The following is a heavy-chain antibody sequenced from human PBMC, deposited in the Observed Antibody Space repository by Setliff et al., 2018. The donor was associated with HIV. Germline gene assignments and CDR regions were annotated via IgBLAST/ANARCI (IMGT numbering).Heavy chain of an antibody. CDR2: IAYSGTTMYT. CDR3: ARGPPFAY. V-gene: IGHV4-39*07. J-gene: IGHJ4*02. CDR1: GGSLIGSSFQ. Sequence: PSETLSLTCTVSGGSLIGSSFQSTWIRQTPGKGLEWIADIAYSGTTMYTNYNPSLESRVIVSEDTSRDQFFLKLTSVTADDTAIYYCARGPPFAYWGQGLLVTVSS.